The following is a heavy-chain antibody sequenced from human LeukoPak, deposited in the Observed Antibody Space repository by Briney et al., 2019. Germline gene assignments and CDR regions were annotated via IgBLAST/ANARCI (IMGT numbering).Heavy chain of an antibody. CDR2: ISYDGSNK. J-gene: IGHJ4*02. CDR3: AKDLSPQDSSNWLFHY. CDR1: GFTFSTYG. D-gene: IGHD6-13*01. V-gene: IGHV3-30*18. Sequence: PGGSLRLSCAASGFTFSTYGMHWVRQAPGRGLEWVAVISYDGSNKYYADSEKGRFTISRDNSKNTLYLQMNSLRAEDTAVYYCAKDLSPQDSSNWLFHYWGQGTLVTVSS.